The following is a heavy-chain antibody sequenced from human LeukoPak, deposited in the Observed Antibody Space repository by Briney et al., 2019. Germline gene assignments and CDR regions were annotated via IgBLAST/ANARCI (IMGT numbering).Heavy chain of an antibody. CDR1: RFTFSNYG. D-gene: IGHD3-10*01. V-gene: IGHV3-23*01. CDR3: AKHPRIGVIPYYFDY. J-gene: IGHJ4*02. CDR2: ISGSGGST. Sequence: GGSLRLSCGASRFTFSNYGMSWVRQAPGKGLEWVSAISGSGGSTYYADSVKGRFTISRDNSKNTLYLQMNSLRAEDTAVYYCAKHPRIGVIPYYFDYWGQGTLVTVSS.